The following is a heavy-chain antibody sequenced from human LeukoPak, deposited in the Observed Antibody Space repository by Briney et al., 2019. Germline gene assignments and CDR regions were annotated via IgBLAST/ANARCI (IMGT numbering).Heavy chain of an antibody. Sequence: SETLSLTCTVSGGSISSGAYYWGWIRQHPGKGLEWIGYIYYSGSTYYNPSLKSRVTISVDTSKNQFALKLSSVTAADTAVYYCARGRRAYGDYPNWFDPWGQGTLVTVSS. CDR3: ARGRRAYGDYPNWFDP. D-gene: IGHD4-17*01. V-gene: IGHV4-31*03. CDR1: GGSISSGAYY. CDR2: IYYSGST. J-gene: IGHJ5*02.